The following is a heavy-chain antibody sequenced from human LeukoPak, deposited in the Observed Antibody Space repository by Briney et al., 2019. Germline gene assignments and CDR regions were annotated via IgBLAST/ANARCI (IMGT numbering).Heavy chain of an antibody. D-gene: IGHD3-10*01. V-gene: IGHV3-66*01. CDR2: IYSGGST. J-gene: IGHJ3*02. CDR3: ARDSGRFDVFDI. CDR1: GFTVSSNY. Sequence: GGSLRLSCGASGFTVSSNYMSWVRQAPGKGLEWVSVIYSGGSTYYADSVKGRFTISRDNSKNTLYLQMNSLRAEDTAVYYCARDSGRFDVFDIWGQGTMVTVSS.